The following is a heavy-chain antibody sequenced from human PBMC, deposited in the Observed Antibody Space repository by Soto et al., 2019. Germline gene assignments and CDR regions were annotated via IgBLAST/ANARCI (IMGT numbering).Heavy chain of an antibody. V-gene: IGHV4-30-2*01. CDR2: VYHTGNA. CDR3: ASRPFYYYGLDV. CDR1: GGSITTAGYS. Sequence: SETLSLTCTVSGGSITTAGYSWSWIRQPPGKALEWIGYVYHTGNAYPKPSLKSRVTISLDRSKNQFSLKMTSVTAADTAIYSCASRPFYYYGLDVWGQGTTVTVSS. J-gene: IGHJ6*02.